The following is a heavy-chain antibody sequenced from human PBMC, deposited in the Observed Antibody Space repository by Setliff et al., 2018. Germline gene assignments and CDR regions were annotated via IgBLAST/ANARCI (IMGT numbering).Heavy chain of an antibody. CDR3: ARHPTGFPNWFDV. Sequence: SETLSLTCTVSGGYIRSFHWSWIRQSPGKGLEWIGYIYYSGTTNYNPSLKSRVTISVDTSKKQFSLKLNSVTAADTAVYYCARHPTGFPNWFDVWGQGTLVTVSS. D-gene: IGHD3-9*01. J-gene: IGHJ5*02. CDR2: IYYSGTT. V-gene: IGHV4-59*08. CDR1: GGYIRSFH.